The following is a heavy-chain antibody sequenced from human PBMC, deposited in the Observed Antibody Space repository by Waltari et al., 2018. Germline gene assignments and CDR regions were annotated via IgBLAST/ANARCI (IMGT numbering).Heavy chain of an antibody. D-gene: IGHD2-2*01. CDR3: ASISSPTDY. CDR1: GFSISGYW. V-gene: IGHV3-7*01. J-gene: IGHJ4*02. Sequence: EAQLVESGGDLVQPGGSLRLSCAASGFSISGYWMSWVRQAPGKGMEWLANIKKDGSEKYDVDSVKGRFTSSRDNAKNSLYLHMISLRPEDTAVYYCASISSPTDYWGQGTLVTVSS. CDR2: IKKDGSEK.